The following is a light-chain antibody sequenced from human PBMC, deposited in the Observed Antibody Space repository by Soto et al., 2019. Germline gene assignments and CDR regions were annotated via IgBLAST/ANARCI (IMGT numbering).Light chain of an antibody. J-gene: IGLJ2*01. CDR1: SSDVGGYNY. CDR3: SSYTSSSTLVV. V-gene: IGLV2-14*01. Sequence: QLVLTQPASVSGSPGQSITISCTGTSSDVGGYNYVSWYQQHPGKAPKLMIYEVSNRPSGVSNRFSDSKSGNTASLTISGLQAEDEADYYCSSYTSSSTLVVFGGGTKLTVL. CDR2: EVS.